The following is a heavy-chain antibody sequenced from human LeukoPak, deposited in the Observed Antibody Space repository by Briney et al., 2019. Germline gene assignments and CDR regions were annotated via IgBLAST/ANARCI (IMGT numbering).Heavy chain of an antibody. CDR1: GGSISSGGYY. CDR2: IYYSGST. D-gene: IGHD2-2*01. Sequence: SQTLSLTCTVSGGSISSGGYYWSWIRQHPGKGLEWIGYIYYSGSTYNNPSLKSRVTISLDTSKNQFSLKLSSVTAADTAAYYCARDVPKKAPYGVDVWGQGTTVIVSS. CDR3: ARDVPKKAPYGVDV. V-gene: IGHV4-31*03. J-gene: IGHJ6*02.